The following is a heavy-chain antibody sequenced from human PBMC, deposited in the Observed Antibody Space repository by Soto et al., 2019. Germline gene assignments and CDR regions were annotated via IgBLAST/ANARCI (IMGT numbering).Heavy chain of an antibody. CDR1: GFTFDGYA. D-gene: IGHD4-4*01. CDR2: ISWNSATI. V-gene: IGHV3-9*01. Sequence: QLVESGGGLVQPGRSLRLACAASGFTFDGYAMHWVRQVPGKGLEWLSGISWNSATIVYADSVKGRFTISRDNAKNSLFLQMNTLRPEDTALYYCAKDMKWGGMTTIHYFDCWCQGTLVIVSS. J-gene: IGHJ4*02. CDR3: AKDMKWGGMTTIHYFDC.